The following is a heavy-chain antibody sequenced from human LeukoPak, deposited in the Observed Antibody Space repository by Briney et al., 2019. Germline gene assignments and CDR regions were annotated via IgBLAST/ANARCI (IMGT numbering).Heavy chain of an antibody. Sequence: GRSLRLSCAASGFTFSSYAMHWVRQAPGKGLEWVALISYDGSNKYYADSVKARFIISRDNSKNTVYLQMNSLRAEDTAVYYCARDPGAYYYYYMDVWGKGTTVTVSS. D-gene: IGHD3-10*01. J-gene: IGHJ6*03. V-gene: IGHV3-30*04. CDR1: GFTFSSYA. CDR3: ARDPGAYYYYYMDV. CDR2: ISYDGSNK.